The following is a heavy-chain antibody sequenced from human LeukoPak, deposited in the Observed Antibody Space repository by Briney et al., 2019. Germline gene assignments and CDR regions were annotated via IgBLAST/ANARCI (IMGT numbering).Heavy chain of an antibody. V-gene: IGHV4-4*02. Sequence: SGTLSLTCAVSGGSISSSNWWSWVRQPPGKGLEWIGEIYHSGSTNYNPPLKSRVTISVDKSKNQFSLKLSSVTAADTAVYYCARDTPVKIAGTGKSVFNDAFDIWGQGTMVTVSS. J-gene: IGHJ3*02. D-gene: IGHD6-13*01. CDR1: GGSISSSNW. CDR2: IYHSGST. CDR3: ARDTPVKIAGTGKSVFNDAFDI.